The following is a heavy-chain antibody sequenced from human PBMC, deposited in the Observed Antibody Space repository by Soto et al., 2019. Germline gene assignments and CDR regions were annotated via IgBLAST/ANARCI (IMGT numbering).Heavy chain of an antibody. CDR2: INHSGSP. CDR3: ASFPPEGRTATSRGDDAVDI. V-gene: IGHV4-34*01. Sequence: SETLSLTCDVYGGSFSCYYWSGIRQAPGKGLEWIVEINHSGSPNYNPSLQSRVSVSVDTSKTHFSLKLSSVTAADTAVYYCASFPPEGRTATSRGDDAVDIWGQG. CDR1: GGSFSCYY. D-gene: IGHD3-10*01. J-gene: IGHJ3*02.